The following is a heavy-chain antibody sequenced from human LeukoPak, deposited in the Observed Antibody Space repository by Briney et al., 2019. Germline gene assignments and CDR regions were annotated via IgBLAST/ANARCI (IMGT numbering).Heavy chain of an antibody. J-gene: IGHJ6*03. D-gene: IGHD3-22*01. Sequence: GGSLRLSCAASGFTFSSYEMNWVRQAPGKGLEWVSYISSSGSTIYYADSVKGRFTISRDNAKNSLYLQMNSLRAEDTAVYYCARDPHFTTPYYMDVWGKGATVTVSS. CDR3: ARDPHFTTPYYMDV. CDR1: GFTFSSYE. CDR2: ISSSGSTI. V-gene: IGHV3-48*03.